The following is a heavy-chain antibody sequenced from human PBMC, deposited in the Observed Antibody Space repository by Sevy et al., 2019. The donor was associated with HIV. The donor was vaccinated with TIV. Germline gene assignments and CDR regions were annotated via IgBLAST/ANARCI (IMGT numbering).Heavy chain of an antibody. CDR2: INSDGSST. D-gene: IGHD3-22*01. V-gene: IGHV3-74*01. CDR1: GFTFSSYW. Sequence: GGSLRLSCAASGFTFSSYWMHWVRQAPGKGLVWVSRINSDGSSTSYADSVKGRFTISRDNAKNTLYLQMNSLGAEETAVYYCALSSLKSYYYDSSGYYYPYWGQGTLVTVSS. CDR3: ALSSLKSYYYDSSGYYYPY. J-gene: IGHJ4*02.